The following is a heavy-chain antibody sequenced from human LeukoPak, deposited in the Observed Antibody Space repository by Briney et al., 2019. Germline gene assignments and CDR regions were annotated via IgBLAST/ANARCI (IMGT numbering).Heavy chain of an antibody. D-gene: IGHD5-24*01. CDR1: GYSFTSYW. V-gene: IGHV5-51*01. Sequence: GESLKISCKTSGYSFTSYWIGWVRQLPGKDLEWMGVIYPGDSATTYSPSFQGQVTLSADKSISTAYLQWSSLKASDTAIYFCARLEEMATRYYFYYDMDVWGQGTTVTVSS. CDR2: IYPGDSAT. CDR3: ARLEEMATRYYFYYDMDV. J-gene: IGHJ6*02.